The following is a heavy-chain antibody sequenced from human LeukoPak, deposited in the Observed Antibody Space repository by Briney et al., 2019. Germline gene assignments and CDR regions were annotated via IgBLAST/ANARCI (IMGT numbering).Heavy chain of an antibody. J-gene: IGHJ5*02. CDR2: IYSSGNT. CDR3: TRGPMYISNWFDH. V-gene: IGHV4-4*07. D-gene: IGHD6-13*01. CDR1: GGSINSYY. Sequence: SETLSLTCTVSGGSINSYYWSWIRQPAGKGLEWIGRIYSSGNTNYNPSLKTRVTISLDSSKNQFSLNLSSVSVADTAVYFCTRGPMYISNWFDHWGQGALVTVSS.